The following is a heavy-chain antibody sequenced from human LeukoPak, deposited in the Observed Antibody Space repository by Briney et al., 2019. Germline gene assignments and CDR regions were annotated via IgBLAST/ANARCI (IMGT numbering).Heavy chain of an antibody. D-gene: IGHD3-22*01. CDR3: AVLYYYDSSGYYLDY. J-gene: IGHJ4*02. V-gene: IGHV3-48*02. CDR1: GFTFSSYS. Sequence: GGSLRLSCAASGFTFSSYSMNWVRQAPGKGLEWVSYISSSSTIYYADSVKGRFTISRDNAKNSLYLQMNSLRDEDTAVYYCAVLYYYDSSGYYLDYWGRGTLVTVSS. CDR2: ISSSSTI.